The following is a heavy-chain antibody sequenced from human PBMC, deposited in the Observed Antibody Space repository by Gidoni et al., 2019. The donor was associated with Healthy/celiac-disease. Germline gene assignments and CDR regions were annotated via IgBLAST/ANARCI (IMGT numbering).Heavy chain of an antibody. D-gene: IGHD5-18*01. Sequence: EVQLLESGGGLVQPGGSLGLSCAASGCTFSSYAMSWVRQAPGKGLEWVSAISGSGGSTYYADSVKGRFTISRDNSKNTLYLQMNSLRAEDTAVYYCAKGGGYSYGYWFDPWGQGTLVTVSS. CDR1: GCTFSSYA. CDR2: ISGSGGST. V-gene: IGHV3-23*01. CDR3: AKGGGYSYGYWFDP. J-gene: IGHJ5*02.